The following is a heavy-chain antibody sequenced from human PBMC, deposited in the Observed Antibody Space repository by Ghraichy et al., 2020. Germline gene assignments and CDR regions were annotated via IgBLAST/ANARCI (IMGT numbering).Heavy chain of an antibody. D-gene: IGHD3-16*01. CDR2: ISGGAGT. CDR1: GFTFGTYA. V-gene: IGHV3-23*01. Sequence: GGSLRLSCAASGFTFGTYAMGWVRQAPGKGLEWVATISGGAGTNKFFGGSVEGRFTISRDTSQNTVYLQMNSLRVGDTAVYYCAREHMSTWVLFDYWGQGTQVTVSS. J-gene: IGHJ4*02. CDR3: AREHMSTWVLFDY.